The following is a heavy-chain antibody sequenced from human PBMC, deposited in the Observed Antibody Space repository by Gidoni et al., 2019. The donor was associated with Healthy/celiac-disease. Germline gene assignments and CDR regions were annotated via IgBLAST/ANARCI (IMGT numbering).Heavy chain of an antibody. V-gene: IGHV5-51*01. D-gene: IGHD5-18*01. CDR1: GYPFTTYS. CDR3: ARRPLWRAVDTAMVHTSFDY. J-gene: IGHJ4*02. Sequence: EVQLVQSGAAVKKPGESLKISCKGSGYPFTTYSTGWVRQMPGTGLEWMGIIYPGDSDTRYSPSFQGQVTISADKSISTAYLQWSSRKASDTAMYYCARRPLWRAVDTAMVHTSFDYWGQGTLVTVSS. CDR2: IYPGDSDT.